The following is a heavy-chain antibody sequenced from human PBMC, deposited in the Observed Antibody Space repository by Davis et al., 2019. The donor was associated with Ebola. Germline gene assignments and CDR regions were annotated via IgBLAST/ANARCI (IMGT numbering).Heavy chain of an antibody. CDR3: ARVEAAAGSHGAFDI. Sequence: PGGSLRLSCAASGFTVSSNYMSWVRQAPGKGLEWVSVIYSGGSTYYADSVKGRFTISRDNSKNTLYLQMNSLRAEDTAVYYCARVEAAAGSHGAFDIWGQGTMVTVSS. CDR2: IYSGGST. V-gene: IGHV3-53*01. CDR1: GFTVSSNY. J-gene: IGHJ3*02. D-gene: IGHD6-13*01.